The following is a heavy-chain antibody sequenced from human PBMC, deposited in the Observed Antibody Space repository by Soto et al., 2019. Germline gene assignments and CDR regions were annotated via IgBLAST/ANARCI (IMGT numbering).Heavy chain of an antibody. CDR1: GCSISGYY. Sequence: FEPQCLTCPVSGCSISGYYWSWIRQPPGKGLEWIGYIYYSGSTNYNPSLKSRVTISVDTSKNQFSLKLSSVTAADTAVYYCGSSGWSNWSDPWGQGTLVTVSS. J-gene: IGHJ5*02. CDR3: GSSGWSNWSDP. V-gene: IGHV4-59*08. CDR2: IYYSGST. D-gene: IGHD6-13*01.